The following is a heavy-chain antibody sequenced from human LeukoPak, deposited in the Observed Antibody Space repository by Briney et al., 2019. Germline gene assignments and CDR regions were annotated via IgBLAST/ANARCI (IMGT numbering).Heavy chain of an antibody. CDR1: GGTFSSYA. CDR3: AREQNPSYYYDSSGYYRTLDY. Sequence: SVKVSCKASGGTFSSYAISWVRQAPGQGLEWMGGIIPIFGTANYAQKFQGRVTITADESTSTAYMELSGLRSEDTAVYYCAREQNPSYYYDSSGYYRTLDYWGQGTLVTVSS. D-gene: IGHD3-22*01. J-gene: IGHJ4*02. V-gene: IGHV1-69*13. CDR2: IIPIFGTA.